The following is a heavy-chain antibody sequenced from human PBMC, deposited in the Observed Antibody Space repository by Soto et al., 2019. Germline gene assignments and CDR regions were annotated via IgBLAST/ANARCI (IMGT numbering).Heavy chain of an antibody. Sequence: EVQLLESGGGLVQPGGSLRLSCAASGFTFRSYAMSWVRQAPGKGLEWVSVIADSRDRTYYADSVKGRFTISRDNSKNTLYLQMLNLRAEDTATYYCAKGIDWGQGTRVTVSS. V-gene: IGHV3-23*01. CDR1: GFTFRSYA. CDR2: IADSRDRT. CDR3: AKGID. J-gene: IGHJ4*02. D-gene: IGHD2-15*01.